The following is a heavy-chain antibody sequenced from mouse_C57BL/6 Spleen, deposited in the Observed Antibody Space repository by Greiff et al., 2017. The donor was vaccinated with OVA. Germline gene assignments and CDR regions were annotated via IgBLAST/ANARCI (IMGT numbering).Heavy chain of an antibody. CDR1: GFTFSSYG. Sequence: EVQRVESGGDLVKPGGSLKLSCAASGFTFSSYGMSWVRQTPDKRLEWVATISSGGSYTYYPDSVKGRCTISRDNATNTLYLQLSSLKSEDTAMYYCARHVPFITTGVAVGRDFDVWGTGTTVTVSS. D-gene: IGHD1-1*01. V-gene: IGHV5-6*01. CDR2: ISSGGSYT. J-gene: IGHJ1*03. CDR3: ARHVPFITTGVAVGRDFDV.